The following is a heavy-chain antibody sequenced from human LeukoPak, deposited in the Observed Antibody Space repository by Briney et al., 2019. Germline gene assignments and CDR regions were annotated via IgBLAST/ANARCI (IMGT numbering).Heavy chain of an antibody. CDR2: INHSGST. D-gene: IGHD5-24*01. CDR1: GGSFSGYY. J-gene: IGHJ6*02. Sequence: PSETLSLTCAVYGGSFSGYYWSWIRQPPGKGLEWIGEINHSGSTNYNPSLKSRVTISVDTSKNQFSLKLSSVTAADTAVYYCARVERWLQLGSGYYYGMDVWGQGTTVTVSS. CDR3: ARVERWLQLGSGYYYGMDV. V-gene: IGHV4-34*01.